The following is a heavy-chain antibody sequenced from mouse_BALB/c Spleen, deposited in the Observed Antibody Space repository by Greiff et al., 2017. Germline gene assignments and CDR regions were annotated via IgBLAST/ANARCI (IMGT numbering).Heavy chain of an antibody. CDR2: IRLKSNNYAT. Sequence: EVQGVESGGGLVQPGGSMKLSCVASGFTFSNYWMNWVRQSPEKGLEWVAEIRLKSNNYATHYAESVKGRFTISRDDSKSSVYLQMNNLRAEDTGIYYCTRRGNPHYYAMDYWGQGTSVTVSS. CDR3: TRRGNPHYYAMDY. V-gene: IGHV6-6*02. CDR1: GFTFSNYW. J-gene: IGHJ4*01. D-gene: IGHD2-1*01.